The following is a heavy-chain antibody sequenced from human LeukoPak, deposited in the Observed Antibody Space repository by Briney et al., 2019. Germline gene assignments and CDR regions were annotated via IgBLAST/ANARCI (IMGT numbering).Heavy chain of an antibody. D-gene: IGHD1-26*01. CDR1: GFTFSSYG. J-gene: IGHJ4*02. Sequence: GGSLRLSCAASGFTFSSYGMHWVRQAPGKGLEWVAVISYDGSNKYYADSVKGRFTISRDNSKNTLYLQMNSLRAVDTAVYYCAKDREGELLGYWGQGTLVTVSS. V-gene: IGHV3-30*18. CDR2: ISYDGSNK. CDR3: AKDREGELLGY.